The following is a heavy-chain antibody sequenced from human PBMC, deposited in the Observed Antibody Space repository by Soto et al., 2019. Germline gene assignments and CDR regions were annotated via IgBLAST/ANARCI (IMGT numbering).Heavy chain of an antibody. CDR1: GFTFSDYY. CDR2: VSGSGSTI. J-gene: IGHJ1*01. CDR3: ARVQIYAVAGTGYFQH. Sequence: LRLSCAASGFTFSDYYMSWIRQAPGEGLEWVSYVSGSGSTIYYPDSLKGRITISRDNTKNSLHLQMNSLRAEDTAVYYCARVQIYAVAGTGYFQHWGQGTLVTVSS. D-gene: IGHD6-19*01. V-gene: IGHV3-11*01.